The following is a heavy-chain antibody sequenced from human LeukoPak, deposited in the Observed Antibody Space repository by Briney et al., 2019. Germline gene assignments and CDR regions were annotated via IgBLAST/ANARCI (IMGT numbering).Heavy chain of an antibody. J-gene: IGHJ5*02. CDR1: GFTFSSYA. CDR3: ARGDSRRDGYNYGDNWFDP. Sequence: GGSLRLSCAASGFTFSSYAMHWVRQAPGKGLEYVSAISSNGGSTYYANSVKGRFTISRDNSKNTLYLQMGSLRAEDMAVYYCARGDSRRDGYNYGDNWFDPWGQGTLVTVSS. D-gene: IGHD5-24*01. CDR2: ISSNGGST. V-gene: IGHV3-64*01.